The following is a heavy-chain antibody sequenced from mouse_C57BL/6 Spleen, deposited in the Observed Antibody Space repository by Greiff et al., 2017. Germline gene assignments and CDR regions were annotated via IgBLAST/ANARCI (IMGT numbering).Heavy chain of an antibody. V-gene: IGHV1-53*01. J-gene: IGHJ1*03. D-gene: IGHD1-1*01. CDR2: INPSNGGT. CDR1: GYTFTSYW. Sequence: QVQLQQPGTELVKPGASVKLSCKASGYTFTSYWMHWVKQRPGQGLEWIGNINPSNGGTNYNEKFKSKATLTVDKASSTAYMQLSSLTSEVSAVYYCARGDYYYGSLWYFDVWGTGTTVTVSS. CDR3: ARGDYYYGSLWYFDV.